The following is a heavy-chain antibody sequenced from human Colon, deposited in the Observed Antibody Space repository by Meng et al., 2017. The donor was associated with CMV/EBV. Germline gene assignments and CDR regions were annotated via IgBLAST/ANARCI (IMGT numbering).Heavy chain of an antibody. J-gene: IGHJ6*02. Sequence: ASVKVSCKASGYTFKNFGISWVRQAPGQGLEWMGWISGYNDNTNSAEKFQGRFTMTRDTSTNTAHVELKSLTSGDTAVYYCARVFGVYGSAPRGYGLDVWGQGTTVTVSS. CDR1: GYTFKNFG. CDR3: ARVFGVYGSAPRGYGLDV. CDR2: ISGYNDNT. V-gene: IGHV1-18*01. D-gene: IGHD6-25*01.